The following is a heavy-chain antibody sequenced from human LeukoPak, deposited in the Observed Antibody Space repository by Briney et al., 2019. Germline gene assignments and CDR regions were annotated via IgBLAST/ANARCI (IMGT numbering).Heavy chain of an antibody. J-gene: IGHJ6*03. CDR3: ARGIRKWLYYYYMDV. V-gene: IGHV4-34*01. Sequence: PSETLSLTCAVYGGSFSGYYWSWIRQPPGKGLEWIGEINHSGSTNYNPSLKSRVTISVDTSKNQFSLKLSSVTAADTAVYYCARGIRKWLYYYYMDVWGKGTTVTVSS. CDR1: GGSFSGYY. CDR2: INHSGST. D-gene: IGHD5-12*01.